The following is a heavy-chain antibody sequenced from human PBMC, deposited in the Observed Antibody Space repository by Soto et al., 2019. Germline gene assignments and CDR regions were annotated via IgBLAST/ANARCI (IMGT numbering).Heavy chain of an antibody. D-gene: IGHD5-12*01. J-gene: IGHJ3*02. V-gene: IGHV4-34*01. CDR2: INHSGST. CDR1: GGSFSGYY. Sequence: SETLSLTCAVYGGSFSGYYWSWIRQPPGKGLEWIGEINHSGSTNYNPSLKSRVTISVDTSKNQFSLKLSSVTAADTAVYYCARESYSGYVKDAFDIWGQGTMVT. CDR3: ARESYSGYVKDAFDI.